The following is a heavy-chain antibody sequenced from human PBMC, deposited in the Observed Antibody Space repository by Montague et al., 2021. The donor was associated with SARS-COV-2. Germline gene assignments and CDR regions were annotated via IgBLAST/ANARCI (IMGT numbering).Heavy chain of an antibody. CDR1: GGSFSSYCYC. D-gene: IGHD3-22*01. CDR2: IYCSANS. V-gene: IGHV4-31*01. J-gene: IGHJ3*02. CDR3: ARARITMIWVVNAFDI. Sequence: TLSLTCTVSGGSFSSYCYCWIWLRQHTGMDLVWKVYIYCSANSNYTPYLKITVTISVDTSKNQFSLKLSSVTAADTAVYYCARARITMIWVVNAFDIWGQGTTVTVSS.